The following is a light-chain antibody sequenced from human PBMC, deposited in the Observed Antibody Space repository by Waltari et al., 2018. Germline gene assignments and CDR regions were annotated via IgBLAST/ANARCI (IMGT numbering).Light chain of an antibody. CDR3: QQYDISPLT. V-gene: IGKV3-20*01. CDR2: GAS. J-gene: IGKJ4*01. Sequence: EIVLTQSPGTLSLSPGDRANLPCRASQTVRTTYLTCYQTKPDQAPTLLIYGASSRATGIPDRFSGSGSGTDFSLTISSLEPEDFAVYYCQQYDISPLTFGGGTKVEIK. CDR1: QTVRTTY.